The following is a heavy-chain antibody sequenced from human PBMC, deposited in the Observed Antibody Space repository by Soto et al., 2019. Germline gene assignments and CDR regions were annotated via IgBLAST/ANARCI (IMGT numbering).Heavy chain of an antibody. CDR2: INPSGGST. CDR1: GYTFTSYY. J-gene: IGHJ4*02. CDR3: ARGSVAGRRFDY. Sequence: QVQLVQSGAEVKKPGASVKVSCKASGYTFTSYYIHWVRQAPGQGLEWMGIINPSGGSTSYAQKFQGRVTMTRDTSTSTVYMDVSSLRSEDTAVYCCARGSVAGRRFDYWGQGTLVTVSS. D-gene: IGHD6-19*01. V-gene: IGHV1-46*01.